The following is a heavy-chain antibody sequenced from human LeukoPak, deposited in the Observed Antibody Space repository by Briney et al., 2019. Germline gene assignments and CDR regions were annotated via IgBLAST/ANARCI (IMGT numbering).Heavy chain of an antibody. D-gene: IGHD1-26*01. CDR1: GSSFTSYW. CDR3: ARLVVVGATRNWFDP. Sequence: GASLKISYKGSGSSFTSYWIAWVRPLPGKRLEWMGIIYPGDSDTSYRPSFHGQVTISADKSISTAYLLWSSLEASDTAMYYCARLVVVGATRNWFDPCGQGTLVTVSS. V-gene: IGHV5-51*01. CDR2: IYPGDSDT. J-gene: IGHJ5*02.